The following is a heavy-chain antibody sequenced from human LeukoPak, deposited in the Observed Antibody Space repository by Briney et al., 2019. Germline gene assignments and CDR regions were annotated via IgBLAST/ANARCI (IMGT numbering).Heavy chain of an antibody. CDR2: ISSNHKTI. CDR3: ARGYRGSYFFDY. J-gene: IGHJ4*02. Sequence: GGSLRLSCAASGFTFSDYYMGWIRQAPGKGLEWVSYISSNHKTIYYAASVKDRFTISRDNANNSLFLQMNSLTAEDTAIYYCARGYRGSYFFDYWGQGILVTVSS. V-gene: IGHV3-11*01. CDR1: GFTFSDYY. D-gene: IGHD1-26*01.